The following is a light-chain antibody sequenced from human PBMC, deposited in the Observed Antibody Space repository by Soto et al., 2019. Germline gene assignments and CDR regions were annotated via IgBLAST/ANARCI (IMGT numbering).Light chain of an antibody. CDR3: QQYYSMPRT. CDR2: WAS. J-gene: IGKJ1*01. V-gene: IGKV4-1*01. CDR1: QSVLYSSNNKNY. Sequence: DIVMTQSPDSLAVSLGERATINCKSSQSVLYSSNNKNYIAWYQQKPGQPPKLLIYWASTRESGVPDRLGGSGFGTDFTLTISSLQAEDVEVYYCQQYYSMPRTFGQGTQVEIK.